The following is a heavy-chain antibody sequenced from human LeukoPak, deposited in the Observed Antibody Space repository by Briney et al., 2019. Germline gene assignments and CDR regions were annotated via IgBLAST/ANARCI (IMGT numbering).Heavy chain of an antibody. Sequence: ASVKVSCKASGYTFTSYDINWVRQATGQGLEWMGWMNPNSGNTGYAQKFQGRVTITRNTSISTAYMELSRLRSDDTAVYYCARDRGYYDSSGYYFNWFDPWGQGTLVTVSS. V-gene: IGHV1-8*03. CDR3: ARDRGYYDSSGYYFNWFDP. J-gene: IGHJ5*02. D-gene: IGHD3-22*01. CDR2: MNPNSGNT. CDR1: GYTFTSYD.